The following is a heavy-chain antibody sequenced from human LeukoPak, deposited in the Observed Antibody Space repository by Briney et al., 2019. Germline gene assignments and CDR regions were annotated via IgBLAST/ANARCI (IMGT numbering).Heavy chain of an antibody. CDR1: GYSISGGYH. CDR3: ARVVQSTDSSGFYLPEYFQH. CDR2: IYHSGST. D-gene: IGHD3-22*01. Sequence: PSETLSLTCTVSGYSISGGYHWGWIRQPPGKGLEWIGSIYHSGSTYYNPSLKSRVTISVDTSKNHLSLKLRSVTAADTAVYYCARVVQSTDSSGFYLPEYFQHWGQGNLVTVSS. J-gene: IGHJ1*01. V-gene: IGHV4-38-2*02.